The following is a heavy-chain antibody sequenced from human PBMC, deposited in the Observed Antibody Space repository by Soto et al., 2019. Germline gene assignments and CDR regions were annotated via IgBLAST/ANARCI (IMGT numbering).Heavy chain of an antibody. Sequence: SETLSLTCAVSGGSISGGGYSWSWIRQPPGKSLEWIGYIYHSGSPYYNPSLKSRVTISVDRSKNQFSLKLSSVTAADTAVYYCAREVVRGGYYYYGLDVWGQGTTVTVSS. D-gene: IGHD3-10*01. J-gene: IGHJ6*02. V-gene: IGHV4-30-2*01. CDR2: IYHSGSP. CDR1: GGSISGGGYS. CDR3: AREVVRGGYYYYGLDV.